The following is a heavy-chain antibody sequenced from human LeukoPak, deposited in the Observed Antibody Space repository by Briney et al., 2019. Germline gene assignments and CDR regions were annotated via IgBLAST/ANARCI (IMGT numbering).Heavy chain of an antibody. J-gene: IGHJ4*02. CDR3: ARDSVAMSTIRDFGY. CDR1: GYTFTSYG. V-gene: IGHV1-18*01. D-gene: IGHD5-24*01. CDR2: ISAYNGDT. Sequence: EASVKVSCKASGYTFTSYGFSWVRQAPGRGLEWMGWISAYNGDTNYAQKRQGRVTMTTDTSTSTAYMELRSLRSDDTAVYYCARDSVAMSTIRDFGYWGQGTLVTVSS.